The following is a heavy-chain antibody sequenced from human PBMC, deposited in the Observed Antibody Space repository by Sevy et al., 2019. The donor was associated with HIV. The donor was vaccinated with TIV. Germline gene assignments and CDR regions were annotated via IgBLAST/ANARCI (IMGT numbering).Heavy chain of an antibody. CDR3: ARRGPSTVHDAFDI. Sequence: GGSLRLSCAASGFTFSSFWLSWVRQAPGKGLEWVSSIRGLRSDKFYADSMKGRLTISRDNAENSIYLQMNSLRAEDTAVYFCARRGPSTVHDAFDIWGQGTMVTVSS. CDR1: GFTFSSFW. V-gene: IGHV3-21*01. CDR2: IRGLRSDK. J-gene: IGHJ3*02. D-gene: IGHD4-17*01.